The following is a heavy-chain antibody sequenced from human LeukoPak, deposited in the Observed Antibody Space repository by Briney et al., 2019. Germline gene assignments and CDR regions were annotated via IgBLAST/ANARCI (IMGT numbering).Heavy chain of an antibody. CDR2: INPNSGGA. V-gene: IGHV1-2*02. CDR3: ARDGPLRDYYDSSGSLGY. D-gene: IGHD3-22*01. CDR1: GYTFTGYY. Sequence: ASVKVSCKASGYTFTGYYMHWVRQAPGQGLEWMGWINPNSGGANYAQKFQGRVTMTRDTSISTAYMELSRLRSDDTAVYYCARDGPLRDYYDSSGSLGYWGQGTLVTVSS. J-gene: IGHJ4*02.